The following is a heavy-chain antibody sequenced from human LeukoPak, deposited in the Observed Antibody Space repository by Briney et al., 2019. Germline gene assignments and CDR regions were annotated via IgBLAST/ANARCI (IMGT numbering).Heavy chain of an antibody. Sequence: ASVXXSCKXSXXTXXCXYMXXVRXAPGQGREGMGWIHPNSGGTNSAQKFQGRVTMTRDTSISTAYMELSSLRSDDTAVYYCTRRALAVADPFDYWGQGTLVTISS. CDR2: IHPNSGGT. V-gene: IGHV1-2*02. CDR1: XXTXXCXY. CDR3: TRRALAVADPFDY. D-gene: IGHD6-19*01. J-gene: IGHJ4*02.